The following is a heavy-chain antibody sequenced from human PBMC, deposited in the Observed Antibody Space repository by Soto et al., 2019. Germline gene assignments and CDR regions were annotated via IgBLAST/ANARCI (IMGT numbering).Heavy chain of an antibody. D-gene: IGHD1-7*01. CDR2: IWYSVST. V-gene: IGHV4-59*01. J-gene: IGHJ6*02. Sequence: SETLSLTCTVSGGSISSYYWSWIRQPPGKGLEWIEYIWYSVSTNYNPSLKSRVTISVDTTKNLISLKLSSMTAAATAVYYCATVDNNWNFHWAYYYCGMDVWGQGTMVTVSS. CDR3: ATVDNNWNFHWAYYYCGMDV. CDR1: GGSISSYY.